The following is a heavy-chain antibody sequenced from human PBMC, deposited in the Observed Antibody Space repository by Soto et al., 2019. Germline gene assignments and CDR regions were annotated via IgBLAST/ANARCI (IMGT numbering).Heavy chain of an antibody. D-gene: IGHD3-22*01. Sequence: GASVKVSCKASGGTFSKNTISWVRQAPGQGLEWMGGIMPVFGKANYAQKFQGRVTITADEYTRTAYMELSRLKSEDTAVYYCARQFDYDTSGYYYAYWGQGTLVTVS. CDR3: ARQFDYDTSGYYYAY. V-gene: IGHV1-69*13. CDR1: GGTFSKNT. J-gene: IGHJ4*02. CDR2: IMPVFGKA.